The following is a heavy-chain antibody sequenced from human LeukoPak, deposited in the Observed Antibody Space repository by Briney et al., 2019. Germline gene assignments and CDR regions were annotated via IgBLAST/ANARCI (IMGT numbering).Heavy chain of an antibody. CDR2: IRYDGSNK. D-gene: IGHD2-2*01. V-gene: IGHV3-30*02. CDR3: AKLVWCSSTSCYLGSRRASDI. J-gene: IGHJ3*02. Sequence: PGGSLRLSCAASGFTFSSYGMHWVRQAPGKGLEWVAFIRYDGSNKYYADSVKGRFTISRDNSKNTLYLQMNSLRAEDTAVYYCAKLVWCSSTSCYLGSRRASDIWGQGTMVTVSS. CDR1: GFTFSSYG.